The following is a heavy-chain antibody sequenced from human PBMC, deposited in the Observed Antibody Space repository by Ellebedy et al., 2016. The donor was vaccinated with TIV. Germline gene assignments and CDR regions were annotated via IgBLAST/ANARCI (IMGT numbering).Heavy chain of an antibody. CDR2: IYPGDSDT. CDR1: GYSFTSYW. D-gene: IGHD3-10*01. V-gene: IGHV5-51*01. J-gene: IGHJ3*02. CDR3: ARPGIYYGSGSWDAFDI. Sequence: GESLKISXKGSGYSFTSYWIGWVRQMPGKGLEWMGIIYPGDSDTRYSPSFQGQVTISADKSISTAYLQWSSLKASDTAMYYCARPGIYYGSGSWDAFDIWGQGTMVTVSS.